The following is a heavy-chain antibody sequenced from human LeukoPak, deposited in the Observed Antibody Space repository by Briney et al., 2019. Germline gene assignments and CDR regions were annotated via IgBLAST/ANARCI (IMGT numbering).Heavy chain of an antibody. D-gene: IGHD3-10*01. CDR3: ARDAYGLGSYPDY. Sequence: ASVKVSCKASGYTFTGYYMHWVRQAPGQGLEWVGWINPNSGGTTYAQKFQGRVTMTRDTSISTAFMELTRLRSDDTAVYYCARDAYGLGSYPDYWGQGTLVTVSS. V-gene: IGHV1-2*02. CDR2: INPNSGGT. J-gene: IGHJ4*02. CDR1: GYTFTGYY.